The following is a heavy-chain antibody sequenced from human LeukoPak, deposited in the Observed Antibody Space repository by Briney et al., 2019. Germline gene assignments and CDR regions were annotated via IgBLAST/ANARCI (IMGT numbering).Heavy chain of an antibody. CDR1: GGSFSGYY. CDR3: ARHPVSSYYDYVWGTPPDNWFDP. CDR2: IYYSGST. J-gene: IGHJ5*02. Sequence: SETLSLTCAVYGGSFSGYYWSWIRQPPGKGLEWIGSIYYSGSTYYNPSLKSRVTISVDTSKNQFSLKLSSVTAADTAVYYCARHPVSSYYDYVWGTPPDNWFDPWGQGTLVTVSS. D-gene: IGHD3-16*01. V-gene: IGHV4-34*01.